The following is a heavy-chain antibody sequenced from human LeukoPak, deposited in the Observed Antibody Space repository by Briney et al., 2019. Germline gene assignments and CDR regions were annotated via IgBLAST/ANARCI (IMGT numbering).Heavy chain of an antibody. CDR1: GFSFGSYG. J-gene: IGHJ4*02. D-gene: IGHD3-22*01. CDR3: AKPPYDSSGYYQSAFDY. CDR2: ISYDGSKE. V-gene: IGHV3-30*18. Sequence: GRSLRLSCAASGFSFGSYGMHWVRQAPGKGLEWVAVISYDGSKEYYADSVKGRFTISRDNSKNTLYLQMNSLRAEDTAVYYCAKPPYDSSGYYQSAFDYWGQGTLVTVSS.